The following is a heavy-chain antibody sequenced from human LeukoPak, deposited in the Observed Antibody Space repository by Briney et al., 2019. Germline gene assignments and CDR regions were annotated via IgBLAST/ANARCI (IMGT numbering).Heavy chain of an antibody. V-gene: IGHV1-46*01. Sequence: ASVKVSCKASGYSFTSYYMHWVRQAPGQGLEWMGIINSSGGSTTYAQKFQGRATMTRDTSTRTVYMELSSLRFEDTAMYYCARSWTGYNSGCDYWGQGTLVTVSS. J-gene: IGHJ4*02. CDR2: INSSGGST. CDR3: ARSWTGYNSGCDY. CDR1: GYSFTSYY. D-gene: IGHD6-19*01.